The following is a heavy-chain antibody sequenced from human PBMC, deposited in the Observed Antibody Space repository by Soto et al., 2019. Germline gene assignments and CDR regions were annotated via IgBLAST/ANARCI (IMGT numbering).Heavy chain of an antibody. CDR1: GVSISSYY. CDR3: ARAGYDLLGTYYYYGMDV. J-gene: IGHJ6*02. D-gene: IGHD5-12*01. Sequence: SETLSLTCTVSGVSISSYYWSWIRQPPGKGLEWIGYIYYSGSTNYNPSLKSRVTISVDTSKNQFSLKLSSVTAADTAVYYCARAGYDLLGTYYYYGMDVWGQGTTVTVSS. CDR2: IYYSGST. V-gene: IGHV4-59*01.